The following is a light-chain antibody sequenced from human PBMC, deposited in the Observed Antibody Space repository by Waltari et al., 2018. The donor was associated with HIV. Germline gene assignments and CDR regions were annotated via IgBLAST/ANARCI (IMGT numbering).Light chain of an antibody. Sequence: QSVLTQPPSASGTPGQRVTISCSGSSSNSGRNYVHWYKQIPGTVPKLLIYRHSLRPSGVPDRVSGSKSGTSASLAIMGLRSEDEADYYCAAWDDSLSVLYVFGTWTKVTVL. CDR1: SSNSGRNY. CDR3: AAWDDSLSVLYV. J-gene: IGLJ1*01. V-gene: IGLV1-47*02. CDR2: RHS.